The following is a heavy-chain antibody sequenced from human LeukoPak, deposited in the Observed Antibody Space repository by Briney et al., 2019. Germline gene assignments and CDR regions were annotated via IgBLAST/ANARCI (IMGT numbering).Heavy chain of an antibody. J-gene: IGHJ4*02. CDR2: IYYSGST. CDR3: ARVLSAWGLRHDY. CDR1: GGSISSYY. D-gene: IGHD3-16*01. V-gene: IGHV4-59*01. Sequence: SETLSLTCTVSGGSISSYYWSWIRQPPGKGLEWIGYIYYSGSTNYNPSLKSRVTISVDTSKNQFSLKLSSVTAADTAVYYCARVLSAWGLRHDYWGQGTLVTVSS.